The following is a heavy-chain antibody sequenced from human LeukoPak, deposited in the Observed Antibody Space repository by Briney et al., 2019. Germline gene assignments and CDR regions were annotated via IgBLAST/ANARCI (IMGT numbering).Heavy chain of an antibody. Sequence: PGRSLRLSCSASGFTFSSYAMHWVRQAAGRGVEYVTGISSNGGFTYYADSVKGRFTISRDNSKNTLYLQMSSLRAEDTAVYYCVKDVGSSWYTLEYWGQGTLVTVSS. CDR1: GFTFSSYA. J-gene: IGHJ4*02. CDR2: ISSNGGFT. CDR3: VKDVGSSWYTLEY. V-gene: IGHV3-64D*09. D-gene: IGHD6-13*01.